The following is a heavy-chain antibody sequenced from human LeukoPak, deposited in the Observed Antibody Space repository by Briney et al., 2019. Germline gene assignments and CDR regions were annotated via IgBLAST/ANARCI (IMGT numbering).Heavy chain of an antibody. CDR3: ARGWELLQVDY. CDR2: INQDGSVR. J-gene: IGHJ4*02. CDR1: GFTFNTYW. Sequence: GGSLRLSCAASGFTFNTYWMIWVRQAPGKGLDWVANINQDGSVRYYVASVKGRFTISRDNSKNTLYLQMNSLRAEDTAVYYCARGWELLQVDYWGQGTLVTVSS. D-gene: IGHD1-26*01. V-gene: IGHV3-7*04.